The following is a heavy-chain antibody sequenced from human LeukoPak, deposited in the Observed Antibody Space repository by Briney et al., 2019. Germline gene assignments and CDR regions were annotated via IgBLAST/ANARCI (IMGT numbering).Heavy chain of an antibody. Sequence: SETLSLTCTVSGGSISSYYWSWIRQPPGKGLEWIGHIYYSGSTNYNPSLQSRVTISVDTSKNQFSLNLNSVTAADTAVYYCARGGAARLHFQNWGQGTLVTVSS. CDR1: GGSISSYY. CDR3: ARGGAARLHFQN. V-gene: IGHV4-59*01. CDR2: IYYSGST. D-gene: IGHD6-6*01. J-gene: IGHJ1*01.